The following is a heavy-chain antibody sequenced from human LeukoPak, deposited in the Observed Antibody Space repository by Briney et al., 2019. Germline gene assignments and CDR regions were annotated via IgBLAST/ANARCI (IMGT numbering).Heavy chain of an antibody. Sequence: GGSLRLSCAASGFTFDDYAMHWVRQAPGKGLEWVSGISWNSGSIGYADSVKGRFTISRDNAKNSLYLQMNSLRAEDTAVYYCAKDYPLWVSDAFDIWGQGTMVTVSS. J-gene: IGHJ3*02. CDR1: GFTFDDYA. D-gene: IGHD3-16*01. V-gene: IGHV3-9*01. CDR3: AKDYPLWVSDAFDI. CDR2: ISWNSGSI.